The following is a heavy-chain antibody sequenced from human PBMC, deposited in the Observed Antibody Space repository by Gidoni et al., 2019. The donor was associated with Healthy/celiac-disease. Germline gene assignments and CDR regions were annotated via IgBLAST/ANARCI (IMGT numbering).Heavy chain of an antibody. J-gene: IGHJ6*02. Sequence: QVQLVQYGAVVQKPGSSVKVSCKASGGTFSTYAISWVRQAPGQGREWMGGIVPIYGTANCAQKFQGRVTNTADESTRTAYMELSSLRTENTAVYYCARGNYDFWSGYYYYYGMDVWGQGTTVTVSS. CDR1: GGTFSTYA. CDR2: IVPIYGTA. V-gene: IGHV1-69*01. D-gene: IGHD3-3*01. CDR3: ARGNYDFWSGYYYYYGMDV.